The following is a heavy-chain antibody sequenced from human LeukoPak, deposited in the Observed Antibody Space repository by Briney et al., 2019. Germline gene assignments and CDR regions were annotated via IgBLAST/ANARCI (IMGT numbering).Heavy chain of an antibody. J-gene: IGHJ4*02. CDR3: ARNPYGAGNYPDY. Sequence: ASVKVSCKASGGTFSSYAISWVRQAPGQGLEWMGTIDPSGGNTNYAQRFQGRLTMTRDTSTTTVYMELSSLRSEDTAVYFCARNPYGAGNYPDYWGQGALVTVSS. CDR1: GGTFSSYA. V-gene: IGHV1-46*01. D-gene: IGHD3-10*01. CDR2: IDPSGGNT.